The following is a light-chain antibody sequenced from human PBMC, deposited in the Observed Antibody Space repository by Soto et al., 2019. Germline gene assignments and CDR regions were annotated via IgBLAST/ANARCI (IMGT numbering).Light chain of an antibody. CDR2: EVS. V-gene: IGLV2-14*01. CDR3: SSYTTRTTLYV. CDR1: SSDVGSYNY. J-gene: IGLJ1*01. Sequence: QSALTQPASVSGSPGQSITISCTGTSSDVGSYNYVSWYQLHPGKAPKLMIYEVSNRPSGVSNRFSGSKSGDTASLPISGLQAEDEADYYCSSYTTRTTLYVFGTGTKVTVL.